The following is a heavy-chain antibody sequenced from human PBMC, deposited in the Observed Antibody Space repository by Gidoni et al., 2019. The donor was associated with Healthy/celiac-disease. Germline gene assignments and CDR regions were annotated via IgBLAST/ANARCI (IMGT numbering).Heavy chain of an antibody. J-gene: IGHJ4*02. CDR3: ARVLTYYYGSGSFNFDY. V-gene: IGHV1-2*02. Sequence: QVQLVQSGAEVKKPGASVKVSCKASGYTFTGYYMHWVRQAPGQGLEWMGWINPNSGGTNYAQKFQGRVTMTRDTSISTAYMELSRLRSDDTAVYYCARVLTYYYGSGSFNFDYWGQGTLVTVSS. CDR1: GYTFTGYY. CDR2: INPNSGGT. D-gene: IGHD3-10*01.